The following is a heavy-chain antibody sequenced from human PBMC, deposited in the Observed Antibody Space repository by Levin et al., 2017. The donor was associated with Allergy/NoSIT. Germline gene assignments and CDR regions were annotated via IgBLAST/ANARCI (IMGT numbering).Heavy chain of an antibody. D-gene: IGHD1-26*01. J-gene: IGHJ4*02. CDR1: GFSFSDYY. CDR2: ISSSGSTI. CDR3: ARDYWNGSYDY. Sequence: GGSLRLSCAASGFSFSDYYMSWIRQAPGKGLEWISYISSSGSTIYYADSVKGRFTISRDNAKNSLYLQMHSLRAEDTAVYYCARDYWNGSYDYWGQGTLVTVSS. V-gene: IGHV3-11*01.